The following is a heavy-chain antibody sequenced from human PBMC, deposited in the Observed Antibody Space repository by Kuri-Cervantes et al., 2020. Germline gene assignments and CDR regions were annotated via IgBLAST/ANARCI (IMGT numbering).Heavy chain of an antibody. CDR3: AQDNYGLH. V-gene: IGHV3-30*02. CDR2: IRSDANII. Sequence: GGSLRLSCAASGFSFSTYGMHWVRQAPDKGLEWVAFIRSDANIIHYSDSVRGRFTISRDNSRNTLYLQMSNLRVEDTAVYYCAQDNYGLHWGQGTLVTVSS. J-gene: IGHJ4*02. D-gene: IGHD3-16*01. CDR1: GFSFSTYG.